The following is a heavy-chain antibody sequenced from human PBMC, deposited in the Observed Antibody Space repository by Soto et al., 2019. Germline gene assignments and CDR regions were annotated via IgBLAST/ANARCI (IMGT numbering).Heavy chain of an antibody. J-gene: IGHJ6*02. Sequence: GGSLILSCAASGFSFDDYAMHGVRQAPGKGLEWVSGISWNSGTIGYADSVKGRFTISRDNAKNSLYLQMNSLRAEDTALYYCAKSTGGTANGMGVWGQGTTVTVSS. CDR1: GFSFDDYA. CDR3: AKSTGGTANGMGV. CDR2: ISWNSGTI. V-gene: IGHV3-9*01. D-gene: IGHD2-8*02.